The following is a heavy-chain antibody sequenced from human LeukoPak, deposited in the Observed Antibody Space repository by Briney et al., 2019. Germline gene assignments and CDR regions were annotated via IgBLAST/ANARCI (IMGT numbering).Heavy chain of an antibody. V-gene: IGHV3-7*01. CDR1: GFTFSSYW. CDR2: IKQDGSEK. CDR3: ARAKTWATLDY. D-gene: IGHD5-12*01. J-gene: IGHJ4*02. Sequence: GGSLRLSCAASGFTFSSYWMSWVRRAPGRGLEWVANIKQDGSEKYYVDSVKGRFTISRDNAKNSLYLQMNSLRAEDTAVYYCARAKTWATLDYWGQGTLVTVSS.